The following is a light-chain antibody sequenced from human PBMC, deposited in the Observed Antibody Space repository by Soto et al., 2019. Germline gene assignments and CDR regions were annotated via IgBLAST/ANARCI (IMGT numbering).Light chain of an antibody. CDR3: HQYGISPPVT. V-gene: IGKV3-20*01. Sequence: EIVLTQSPGTLSLSPGERATLSCSASQSVSSSYLAWYQQKTGQAPRLLIYGASSRATGIPDRFSGSGSGTDFTLTISRLEPEDFAMYYCHQYGISPPVTFGQGTRLEIK. CDR2: GAS. CDR1: QSVSSSY. J-gene: IGKJ5*01.